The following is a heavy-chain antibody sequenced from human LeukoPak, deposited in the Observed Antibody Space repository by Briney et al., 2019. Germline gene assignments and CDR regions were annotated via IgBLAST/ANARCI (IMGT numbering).Heavy chain of an antibody. J-gene: IGHJ6*03. Sequence: VKVSCKVSVFKFIDYYMHWVQQAPGKGLEGVGLVDPEDGETRFAEKYQGRVTITADTSTDTAYMELSSLRSEDTAVYYCATGGEPGDNTHDYYYYMDVWGKGTSVTVSS. D-gene: IGHD1-26*01. CDR2: VDPEDGET. CDR1: VFKFIDYY. V-gene: IGHV1-69-2*01. CDR3: ATGGEPGDNTHDYYYYMDV.